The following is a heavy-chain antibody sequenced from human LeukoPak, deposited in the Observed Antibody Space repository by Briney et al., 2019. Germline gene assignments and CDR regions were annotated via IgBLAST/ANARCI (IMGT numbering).Heavy chain of an antibody. V-gene: IGHV3-23*01. Sequence: GGSLRLSCAASGFTFSSYAMSWVRQAPGKGLEWASAISGSGGSTYYADSVKGRFTISRDNSKNTLYLQMNSLRSEDTAVYYCARKALDAFDIWGQGTMVTVSS. CDR3: ARKALDAFDI. J-gene: IGHJ3*02. CDR2: ISGSGGST. CDR1: GFTFSSYA.